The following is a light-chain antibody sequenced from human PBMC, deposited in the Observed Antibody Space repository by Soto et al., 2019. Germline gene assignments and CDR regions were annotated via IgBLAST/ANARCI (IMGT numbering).Light chain of an antibody. Sequence: QSPLTQPASVSGSPGQPISISGTGTSSDIGGYNYVSWYQQHPGKAPKLIIFGVTDRPSGVSNRFSGSKSGNTASLTISWLQAEDEADYYFHSYTSNNPPAVFGGGTQLTVL. CDR1: SSDIGGYNY. CDR2: GVT. J-gene: IGLJ7*01. V-gene: IGLV2-14*01. CDR3: HSYTSNNPPAV.